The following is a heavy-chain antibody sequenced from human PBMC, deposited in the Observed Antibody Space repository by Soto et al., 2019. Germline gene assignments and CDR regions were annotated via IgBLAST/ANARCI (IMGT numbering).Heavy chain of an antibody. CDR3: ARSFYGDYVSYFDY. CDR2: INPNSGGT. D-gene: IGHD4-17*01. J-gene: IGHJ4*02. CDR1: GYTFTGYY. V-gene: IGHV1-2*04. Sequence: ASVKVSCKASGYTFTGYYMHWVRQAPGQGLEWMGWINPNSGGTNYAQKFQGWVTMTRDTSISTAYMELSRLRSDDTAVYYCARSFYGDYVSYFDYWGQRTLVTVSS.